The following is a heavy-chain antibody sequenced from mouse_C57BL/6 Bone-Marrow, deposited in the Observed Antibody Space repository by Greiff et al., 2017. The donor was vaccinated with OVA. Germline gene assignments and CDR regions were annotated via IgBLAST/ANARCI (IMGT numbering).Heavy chain of an antibody. D-gene: IGHD1-1*01. Sequence: VQLQQSGPELVKPGASVKISCKASGYAFSSSWMNWVKQRPGKGLEWIGRIYPGDGDTNYNGKFKGKATLTADKSSSTAYMQLSSLTSEDSAVYFCARSGTVVATDWGQGTTLTVSS. V-gene: IGHV1-82*01. CDR3: ARSGTVVATD. J-gene: IGHJ2*01. CDR1: GYAFSSSW. CDR2: IYPGDGDT.